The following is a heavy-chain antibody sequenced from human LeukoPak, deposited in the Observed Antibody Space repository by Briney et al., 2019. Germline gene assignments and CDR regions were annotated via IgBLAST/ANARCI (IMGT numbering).Heavy chain of an antibody. J-gene: IGHJ4*02. CDR2: KKQDGSEK. CDR1: GFTFSSYW. V-gene: IGHV3-7*05. CDR3: ARDRGYCSSTSCRVADY. D-gene: IGHD2-2*01. Sequence: GGSLRLSCAAPGFTFSSYWMSWVRQAPGKGLEWVANKKQDGSEKYYVDSVKGRFTISRDNAKNSLYLQMNSLRAEDTAVYYCARDRGYCSSTSCRVADYWGQGTLVTVSS.